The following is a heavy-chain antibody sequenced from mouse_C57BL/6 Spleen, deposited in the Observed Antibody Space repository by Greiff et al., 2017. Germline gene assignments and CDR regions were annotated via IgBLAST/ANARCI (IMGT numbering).Heavy chain of an antibody. CDR2: IDPSDSYT. D-gene: IGHD1-2*01. Sequence: VQLQQPGAELVMPGASVKLSCKASGYTFTSYWMHWVKQRPGQGLEWIGEIDPSDSYTNYNQKFKGKSTLTVDKSSSTAYMQLSSLTSEDSAVYYCARSPTTAYFDYWGQGTTLTVSS. CDR1: GYTFTSYW. J-gene: IGHJ2*01. CDR3: ARSPTTAYFDY. V-gene: IGHV1-69*01.